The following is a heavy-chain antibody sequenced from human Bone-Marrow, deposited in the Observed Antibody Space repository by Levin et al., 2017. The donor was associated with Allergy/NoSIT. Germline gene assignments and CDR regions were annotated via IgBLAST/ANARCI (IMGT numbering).Heavy chain of an antibody. CDR2: ISGSGGST. CDR3: AKQWISYYDSSGPNWFDP. J-gene: IGHJ5*02. Sequence: HPGGSLRLSCAASGFTFSSYAMSWVRQAPGKGLEWVSAISGSGGSTHYADSVKGRFTISRDNSKNTLYLQMNSLRAEDTAVYYCAKQWISYYDSSGPNWFDPWGQGTLVTVSS. CDR1: GFTFSSYA. D-gene: IGHD3-22*01. V-gene: IGHV3-23*01.